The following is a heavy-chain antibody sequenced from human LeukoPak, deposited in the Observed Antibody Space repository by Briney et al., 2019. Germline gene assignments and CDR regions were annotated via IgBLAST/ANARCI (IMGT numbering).Heavy chain of an antibody. CDR3: ARVSIFGYFDY. Sequence: PGGSLRLSCAASGFTFSSYAMHWVRQAPGKGLEYVSAISSNGGSTYYANSVKGRFTISRDNPKNTLYLQMGSLRAEDMAVYYCARVSIFGYFDYWGQGTLVTVSS. V-gene: IGHV3-64*01. J-gene: IGHJ4*02. D-gene: IGHD3-3*01. CDR2: ISSNGGST. CDR1: GFTFSSYA.